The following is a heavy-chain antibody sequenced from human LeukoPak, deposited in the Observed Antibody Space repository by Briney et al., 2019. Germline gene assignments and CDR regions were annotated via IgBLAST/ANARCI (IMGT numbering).Heavy chain of an antibody. CDR2: MNPNSGNT. Sequence: ASVKVSCKASGYTFTGYYMHWVRQAPGQGLGWMGWMNPNSGNTGYAQKFQGRITFTRNTSINTAYMELSSLRSEDTAVYFCARVGYDGSGWYPNLDYWGQGTLVTVSS. D-gene: IGHD6-19*01. CDR1: GYTFTGYY. CDR3: ARVGYDGSGWYPNLDY. J-gene: IGHJ4*02. V-gene: IGHV1-8*03.